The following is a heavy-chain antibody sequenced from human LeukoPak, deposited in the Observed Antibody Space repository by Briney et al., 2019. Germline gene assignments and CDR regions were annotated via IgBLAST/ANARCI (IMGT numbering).Heavy chain of an antibody. J-gene: IGHJ4*02. CDR2: IYYSGST. V-gene: IGHV4-59*12. D-gene: IGHD6-19*01. CDR3: ARGIAVAGLDY. Sequence: SETLSLTCTVSGGSISSYYWSWIRQPPGKGLEWIGYIYYSGSTYYNPSLRSRVTISVDKSKNQFSLKLSSVAAADTAVYYCARGIAVAGLDYWGQGTLVTVSS. CDR1: GGSISSYY.